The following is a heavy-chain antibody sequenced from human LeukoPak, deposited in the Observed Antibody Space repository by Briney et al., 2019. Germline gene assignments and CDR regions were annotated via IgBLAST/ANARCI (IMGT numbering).Heavy chain of an antibody. CDR2: IYYSGST. D-gene: IGHD3-3*01. V-gene: IGHV4-31*03. CDR1: GGSISSGGYY. CDR3: ARVSYENYYYYGMDV. J-gene: IGHJ6*02. Sequence: PSETLSLTCTVSGGSISSGGYYWSWIRQHPGKGLEWIGYIYYSGSTYHNPSLKSRVTISVDTSKNQFSLKLSSVTAADTAVYYCARVSYENYYYYGMDVWGQGTTVTVSS.